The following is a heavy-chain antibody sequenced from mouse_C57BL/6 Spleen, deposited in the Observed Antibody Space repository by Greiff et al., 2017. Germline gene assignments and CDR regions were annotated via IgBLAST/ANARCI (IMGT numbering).Heavy chain of an antibody. CDR2: ISTYYGDA. CDR1: GYTFTDYA. CDR3: ANTVVAPGFDY. Sequence: VQLQQSGPELVRPGVSVKISCKGSGYTFTDYAMHWVKQSHAKSLEWIGVISTYYGDASYNQKFKDKATITVDKSSSTAYMELARLTSEDSAVYYCANTVVAPGFDYWGQGTTLTVSS. D-gene: IGHD1-1*01. J-gene: IGHJ2*01. V-gene: IGHV1-67*01.